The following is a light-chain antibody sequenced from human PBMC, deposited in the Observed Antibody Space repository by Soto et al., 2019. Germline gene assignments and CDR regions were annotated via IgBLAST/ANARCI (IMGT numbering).Light chain of an antibody. V-gene: IGKV3-15*01. CDR3: QQYNFWPPLT. CDR1: QSVNSN. Sequence: EIVMTQSPATLSVSPGERATLSCRASQSVNSNLAWYRQKPGQAPRLLISDASTRATGVPARFSGSGSGTEFTLTLNSLQSEDSGIYYCQQYNFWPPLTVGGGTKVEIK. J-gene: IGKJ4*01. CDR2: DAS.